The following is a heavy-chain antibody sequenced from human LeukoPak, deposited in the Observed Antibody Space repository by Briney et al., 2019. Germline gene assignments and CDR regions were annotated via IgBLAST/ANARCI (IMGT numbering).Heavy chain of an antibody. Sequence: PGGSLRLSCVASGFMFSSYWMNWVRQAPGKGLVWVSRINSDGSSTSYADSVKGRYTISRDNAKNTLFLQMNSLRADDTAVYYCARGPGAFDIWGQGTMVSVSS. CDR1: GFMFSSYW. CDR2: INSDGSST. CDR3: ARGPGAFDI. J-gene: IGHJ3*02. V-gene: IGHV3-74*01. D-gene: IGHD2-2*01.